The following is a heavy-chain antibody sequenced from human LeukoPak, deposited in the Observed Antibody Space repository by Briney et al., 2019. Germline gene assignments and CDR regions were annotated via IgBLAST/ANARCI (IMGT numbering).Heavy chain of an antibody. CDR2: INPGGGST. CDR3: AREYGKV. J-gene: IGHJ6*02. Sequence: ASVTVSCTASGYTFTSYYMHWVRQAPGQGLEWMGIINPGGGSTSYEQKFQGRVTMTRDTSTSTVYMELSSLRSEDTAVYYCAREYGKVWGQGTTVTVSS. CDR1: GYTFTSYY. V-gene: IGHV1-46*01. D-gene: IGHD1-26*01.